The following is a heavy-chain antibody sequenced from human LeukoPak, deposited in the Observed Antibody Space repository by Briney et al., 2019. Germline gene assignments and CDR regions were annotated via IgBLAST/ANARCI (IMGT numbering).Heavy chain of an antibody. CDR1: GFTFSGYA. J-gene: IGHJ4*02. CDR3: ARDHPNCVGTDCLLFDY. D-gene: IGHD2-21*01. Sequence: TGGSLTLSCAASGFTFSGYAMSWARQAPGKGLEWVSTITRGGAGTYYADSGKGRFTISRDNSKNTRYLRVNSLRAEDTAVYYCARDHPNCVGTDCLLFDYWGQGTLVTVSS. V-gene: IGHV3-23*01. CDR2: ITRGGAGT.